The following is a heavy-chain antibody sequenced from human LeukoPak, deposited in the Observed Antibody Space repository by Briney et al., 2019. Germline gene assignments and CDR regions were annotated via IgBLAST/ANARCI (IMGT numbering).Heavy chain of an antibody. CDR2: ISPNSGDT. V-gene: IGHV1-2*02. J-gene: IGHJ4*02. CDR3: AKWENIAASSLDY. CDR1: GYTFTAYH. D-gene: IGHD6-6*01. Sequence: ASVKVSCKASGYTFTAYHMHWVRQAPGQGLEWMGWISPNSGDTGFEQKFQGRVTMTRDTSISTAYLELSRLRSDDTAVYYCAKWENIAASSLDYWGQGTLVTVSS.